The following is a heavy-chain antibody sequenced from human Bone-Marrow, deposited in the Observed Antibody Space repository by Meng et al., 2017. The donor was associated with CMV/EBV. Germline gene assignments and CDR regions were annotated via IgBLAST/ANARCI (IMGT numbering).Heavy chain of an antibody. CDR2: INPNTGDA. D-gene: IGHD3-3*01. Sequence: ASVKVSCKASGGTFSSYAISWVRQAPGQGLEWMGWINPNTGDARYAPSFQGRVTLTRDTSISTAYMELSRLQSDDTAVYYCARLFHTILGTAYYYGMDVWGPGTMVTVSS. V-gene: IGHV1-2*02. CDR1: GGTFSSYA. CDR3: ARLFHTILGTAYYYGMDV. J-gene: IGHJ6*02.